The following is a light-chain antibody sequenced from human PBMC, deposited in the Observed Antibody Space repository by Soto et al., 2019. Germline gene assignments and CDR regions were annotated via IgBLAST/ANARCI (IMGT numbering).Light chain of an antibody. V-gene: IGLV1-44*01. CDR3: AAWDDSLNGVL. J-gene: IGLJ2*01. CDR2: SSD. Sequence: QSVLTQPPSASGTPGQRVTTSCSGRSSNIGRNSVNWYQHLPGTAPKLLIHSSDQRPSGVPDRFAGSKSGTSASLAISGLQSEDEAQYYCAAWDDSLNGVLFGGGTKLTVL. CDR1: SSNIGRNS.